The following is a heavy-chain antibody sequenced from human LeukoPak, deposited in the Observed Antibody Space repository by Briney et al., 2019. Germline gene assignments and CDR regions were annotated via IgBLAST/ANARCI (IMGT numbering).Heavy chain of an antibody. Sequence: ASVKVSYKASGYTFTSYGISWVRQAPGQRLEWMGWISACNGNTNYVQKLQGRVTMTTDTSTSTAYMELRSLRSDDTAVYYCARNFEGVGAIDYWGQGTLVTVSS. D-gene: IGHD1-26*01. CDR1: GYTFTSYG. CDR3: ARNFEGVGAIDY. CDR2: ISACNGNT. V-gene: IGHV1-18*01. J-gene: IGHJ4*02.